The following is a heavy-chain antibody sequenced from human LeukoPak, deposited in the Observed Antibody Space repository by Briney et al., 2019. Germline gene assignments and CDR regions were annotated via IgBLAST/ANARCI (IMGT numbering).Heavy chain of an antibody. V-gene: IGHV1-2*02. D-gene: IGHD1/OR15-1a*01. J-gene: IGHJ6*02. CDR3: ARDHSTNGVYAMGV. CDR1: GCTFTDYY. Sequence: ASVKVSCKASGCTFTDYYIHGVRPAPGQGLDGMGWLNPNSGGRNYGKKFQGRVTMTRDKSISTAYMNLNRLRSDDTAMYYCARDHSTNGVYAMGVWGQGTTVTVS. CDR2: LNPNSGGR.